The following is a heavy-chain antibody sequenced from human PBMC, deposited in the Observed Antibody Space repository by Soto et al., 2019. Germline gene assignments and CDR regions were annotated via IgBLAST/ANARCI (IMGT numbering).Heavy chain of an antibody. J-gene: IGHJ4*02. V-gene: IGHV4-31*03. D-gene: IGHD3-10*01. CDR1: GGSISSGGYY. CDR2: IYYSGST. CDR3: ARASHYYGSRSYYYFDY. Sequence: QVQLQESGPGLVKPSQTLSLTCTVSGGSISSGGYYWSWIRQHPGKGLEWIGYIYYSGSTYYNPSLKSRVTISVDTSKNQFSLKLSSVTAADTAVYYCARASHYYGSRSYYYFDYWGQGTLVTVSS.